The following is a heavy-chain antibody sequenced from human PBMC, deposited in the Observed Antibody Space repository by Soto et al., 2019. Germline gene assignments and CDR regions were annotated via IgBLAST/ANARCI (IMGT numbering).Heavy chain of an antibody. CDR1: GYNFTTYW. J-gene: IGHJ4*02. V-gene: IGHV5-51*01. D-gene: IGHD4-17*01. CDR3: VLCTKVTKDFDY. Sequence: GESLKISCEGSGYNFTTYWIGWVRHMPGKGLEWMGIIYPGDSGTRYSPSFQGQVTISADKSISTASLQWSGLKASDTAMYYCVLCTKVTKDFDYWGQGTLVTVSS. CDR2: IYPGDSGT.